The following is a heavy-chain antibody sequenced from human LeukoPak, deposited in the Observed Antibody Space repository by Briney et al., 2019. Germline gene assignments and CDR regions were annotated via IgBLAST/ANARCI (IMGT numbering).Heavy chain of an antibody. CDR2: INHSGST. V-gene: IGHV4-34*01. Sequence: PSETLSLTCAVYGGSFGGYYWSWIRQPPGKGLEWIGEINHSGSTNYNPSLKSRVTISVDTSKNQFSLKLSSVTAADTAVYYCARWFHCSGGSCNSSPPRTVTYGMDVWGQGTTVTVSS. D-gene: IGHD2-15*01. CDR3: ARWFHCSGGSCNSSPPRTVTYGMDV. CDR1: GGSFGGYY. J-gene: IGHJ6*02.